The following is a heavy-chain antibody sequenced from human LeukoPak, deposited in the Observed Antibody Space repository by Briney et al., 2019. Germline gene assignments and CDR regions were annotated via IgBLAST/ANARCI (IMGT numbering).Heavy chain of an antibody. V-gene: IGHV4-34*01. CDR2: INHSGST. D-gene: IGHD2-2*02. CDR3: ARGGQKDIVVVPAAIHTGWFDP. J-gene: IGHJ5*02. CDR1: GGSFSGYY. Sequence: PSETLSLTCAVYGGSFSGYYWSWIRQPPGKGLEWIGEINHSGSTNYNPSLKSRVTISVDTSKNQFSPKLSSVTAADTAVYYCARGGQKDIVVVPAAIHTGWFDPWGQGTLVTVSS.